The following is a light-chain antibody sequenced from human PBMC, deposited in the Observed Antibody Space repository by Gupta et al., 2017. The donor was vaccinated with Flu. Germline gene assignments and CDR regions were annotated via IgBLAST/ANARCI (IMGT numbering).Light chain of an antibody. Sequence: SYLLTQPRSMSATPGQSATIPCGGNNMGGRSVHWYQQKPGQAPELLVYDDSDRPSGIPERFSGSNSGNTATLTITGVEARDEADYYCQVWDSDNDHVVFGGGTKLTVL. J-gene: IGLJ3*02. V-gene: IGLV3-21*02. CDR1: NMGGRS. CDR3: QVWDSDNDHVV. CDR2: DDS.